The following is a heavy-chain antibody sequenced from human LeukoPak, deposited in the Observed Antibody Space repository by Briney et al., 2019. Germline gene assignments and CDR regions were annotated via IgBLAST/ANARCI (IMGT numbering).Heavy chain of an antibody. Sequence: SETLSLTCAVSGGSISSGGYSWSWIRQPPGKGLEWIGYIYYSGSTNYNPSLKSRVTISVDTSKNQFPLKLSSVTAADTAVYYCASGHYYGSGSYFGWFDPWGQGTLVTVSS. CDR3: ASGHYYGSGSYFGWFDP. D-gene: IGHD3-10*01. V-gene: IGHV4-61*08. CDR2: IYYSGST. CDR1: GGSISSGGYS. J-gene: IGHJ5*02.